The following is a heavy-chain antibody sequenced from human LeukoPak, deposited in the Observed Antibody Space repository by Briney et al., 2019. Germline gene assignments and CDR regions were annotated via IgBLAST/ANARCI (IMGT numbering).Heavy chain of an antibody. CDR3: ARARDCSGGTCYQFNWFDP. D-gene: IGHD2-15*01. Sequence: SETLSLNCTVSGGSISSGAYYWSWIRQHPGKGLEWIGYIFYSGNTYYNPSLKSRVTISVDTSKNQFSLTLNSVTAADTAVYYCARARDCSGGTCYQFNWFDPWGQGTLVTVSS. J-gene: IGHJ5*02. CDR2: IFYSGNT. CDR1: GGSISSGAYY. V-gene: IGHV4-31*03.